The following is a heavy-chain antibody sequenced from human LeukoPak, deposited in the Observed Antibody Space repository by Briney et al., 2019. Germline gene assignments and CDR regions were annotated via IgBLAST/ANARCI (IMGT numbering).Heavy chain of an antibody. CDR1: GYTFTGYY. CDR3: ASQTSHCGGDCYGDY. CDR2: INPNSGGT. V-gene: IGHV1-2*02. D-gene: IGHD2-21*02. J-gene: IGHJ4*02. Sequence: ASVKVSCKASGYTFTGYYMHWVRQAPGQGLEWMGWINPNSGGTNYAQKFQGRVTMTRDTSISTAYMELSRLRSDDTAVYYCASQTSHCGGDCYGDYWGQGTLVTVSS.